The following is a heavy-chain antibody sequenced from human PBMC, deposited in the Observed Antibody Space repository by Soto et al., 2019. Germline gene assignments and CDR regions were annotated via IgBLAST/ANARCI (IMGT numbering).Heavy chain of an antibody. D-gene: IGHD2-21*01. V-gene: IGHV5-10-1*01. J-gene: IGHJ4*02. Sequence: EVQLVPSGAEVKKPGESLRISCKGSGYNFTNYWISWVRQMPGKGLEWMGRIDPSASYTNYGPSFQGHVTISVDKSISTAYLQWSSLKASDTAMYYCARHEFTFGACDYWGQGTLVTVSS. CDR3: ARHEFTFGACDY. CDR2: IDPSASYT. CDR1: GYNFTNYW.